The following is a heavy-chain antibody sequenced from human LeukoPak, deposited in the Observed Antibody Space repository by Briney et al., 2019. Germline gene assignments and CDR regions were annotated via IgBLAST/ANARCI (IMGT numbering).Heavy chain of an antibody. J-gene: IGHJ4*02. CDR3: ARGLEFFLAGYSDY. CDR2: INHSGST. V-gene: IGHV4-34*01. Sequence: PSETLSLTCAVYGGSFSGYYWSWIRQPPGKGLEWIGEINHSGSTNYNPSLKSRVTITVDTSKNQFSLKLSSVTAADTAVYYCARGLEFFLAGYSDYWGQGTLVTVSS. CDR1: GGSFSGYY.